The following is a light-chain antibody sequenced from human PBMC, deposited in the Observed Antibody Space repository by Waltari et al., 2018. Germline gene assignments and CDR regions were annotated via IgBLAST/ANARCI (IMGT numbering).Light chain of an antibody. Sequence: DIQLTQSPSSLSASVGDRVTITCRASQYISTSLNWYQQRAQRPPKLLIYGAATLQSGVPSRFSGEGSGTEFTLTISSLQPEDFATYYCQQSYTPPPLTFGGGTKVDIK. CDR3: QQSYTPPPLT. CDR2: GAA. J-gene: IGKJ4*01. V-gene: IGKV1-39*01. CDR1: QYISTS.